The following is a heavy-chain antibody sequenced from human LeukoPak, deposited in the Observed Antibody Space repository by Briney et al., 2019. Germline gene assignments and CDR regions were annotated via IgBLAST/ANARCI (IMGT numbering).Heavy chain of an antibody. CDR2: INPNSGAT. J-gene: IGHJ4*02. Sequence: ASVKVSCKASGYTSTGYYLFWVRQAPGQGLEWMGWINPNSGATKYAQKFQGRVTLTRDTSIRTTYMELSSLRSDDTAVYYCARDERYSYGDNHYPDLGFWGQGTPVTVSS. D-gene: IGHD4/OR15-4a*01. CDR1: GYTSTGYY. V-gene: IGHV1-2*02. CDR3: ARDERYSYGDNHYPDLGF.